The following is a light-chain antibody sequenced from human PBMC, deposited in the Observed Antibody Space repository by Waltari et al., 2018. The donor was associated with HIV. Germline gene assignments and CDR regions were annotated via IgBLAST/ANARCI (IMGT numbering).Light chain of an antibody. J-gene: IGKJ1*01. CDR2: DSS. CDR1: QSVSTN. CDR3: QQYSDWPRA. Sequence: EIVVTQVPAALSVSPGERASRSCIASQSVSTNLAWYHQVSGQAPRLLISDSSNRATGVPDRFSGSASGTHFTLTISSLQSEDSGVYYCQQYSDWPRAFGLGTKLEV. V-gene: IGKV3-15*01.